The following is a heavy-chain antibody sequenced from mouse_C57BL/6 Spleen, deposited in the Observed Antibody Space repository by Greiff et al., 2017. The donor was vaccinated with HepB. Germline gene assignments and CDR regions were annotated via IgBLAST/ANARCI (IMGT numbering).Heavy chain of an antibody. CDR3: ARSYYDCGNAMDY. CDR1: GYTFTSYW. D-gene: IGHD2-4*01. J-gene: IGHJ4*01. Sequence: QVQLQQPGAELVKPGASVKMSCKASGYTFTSYWITWVKQRPGQGLEWIGDIYPGSGSTNYNEKFKSKATLTVDTSSSTAYMQLSSLTSEDSAVYYCARSYYDCGNAMDYWGQGTSVTVSS. CDR2: IYPGSGST. V-gene: IGHV1-55*01.